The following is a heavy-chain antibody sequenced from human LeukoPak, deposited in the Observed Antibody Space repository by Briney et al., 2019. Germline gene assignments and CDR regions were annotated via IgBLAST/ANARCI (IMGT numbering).Heavy chain of an antibody. J-gene: IGHJ4*02. Sequence: PGGSLRLSCAASGFTFNKYWLNWVRQAPGKGLEWVSSISSSSSYIYYADSVKGRFTISRDNAKNSLYLQMNSLRAEDTAVYYCARNVGAYSNDYWGQGTLVTVSS. CDR1: GFTFNKYW. CDR3: ARNVGAYSNDY. V-gene: IGHV3-21*01. CDR2: ISSSSSYI. D-gene: IGHD1-26*01.